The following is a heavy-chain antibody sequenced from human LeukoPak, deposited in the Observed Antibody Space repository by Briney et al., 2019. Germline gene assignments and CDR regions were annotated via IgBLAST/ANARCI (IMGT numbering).Heavy chain of an antibody. CDR2: IYYSGST. D-gene: IGHD2-2*02. CDR1: GGSISSHY. V-gene: IGHV4-59*11. CDR3: ARALGIVVVPAAIPYMDV. Sequence: SETLSLTCTVSGGSISSHYWSWIRQPPGKGLDWIGYIYYSGSTNYNPSLKSRVTISVDPSKNQFSLKLSSVTAADTAVYYCARALGIVVVPAAIPYMDVWDKGTTVTVSS. J-gene: IGHJ6*03.